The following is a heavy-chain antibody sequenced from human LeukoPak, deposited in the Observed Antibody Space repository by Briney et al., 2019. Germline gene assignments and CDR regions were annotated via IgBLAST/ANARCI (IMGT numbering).Heavy chain of an antibody. CDR3: ARHKQLWFFDY. CDR1: GGSISSSSYY. D-gene: IGHD5-18*01. Sequence: SETLSLTCTVSGGSISSSSYYWGWIRQPPGKGLEWIGSICYSGSTYYNPSLKSRVTISVDTSKNQFSLKLSSVTAADTAVYYCARHKQLWFFDYWGQGTLVTVSS. V-gene: IGHV4-39*01. J-gene: IGHJ4*02. CDR2: ICYSGST.